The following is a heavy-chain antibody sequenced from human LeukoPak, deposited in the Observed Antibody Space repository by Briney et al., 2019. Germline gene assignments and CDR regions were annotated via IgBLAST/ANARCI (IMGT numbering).Heavy chain of an antibody. V-gene: IGHV3-23*01. CDR1: GFTFSSNA. CDR2: VSDSGGGT. D-gene: IGHD6-19*01. Sequence: PGGSLRLSCAASGFTFSSNAMTWVRQAPGKGLEWVSIVSDSGGGTYYADSVKGRFTISRDNSKNTLYLQMNSLRAEDTAVYYCAKLPVSYSSGWSNFDYWGQGTLVTVSS. CDR3: AKLPVSYSSGWSNFDY. J-gene: IGHJ4*02.